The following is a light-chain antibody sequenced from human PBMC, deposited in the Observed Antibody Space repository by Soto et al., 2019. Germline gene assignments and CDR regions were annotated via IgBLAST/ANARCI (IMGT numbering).Light chain of an antibody. CDR2: GNS. CDR3: QSYDNSLNGSVV. CDR1: SSNIGAGYD. V-gene: IGLV1-40*01. J-gene: IGLJ2*01. Sequence: QLVLTQPPSVSGAPGQRVTISCTGSSSNIGAGYDVHWYQQLPGTAPKLLIYGNSHRPSGVPDRFSGSKSGTSASLAITGLQAEDEADYYCQSYDNSLNGSVVFGGGTKLTVL.